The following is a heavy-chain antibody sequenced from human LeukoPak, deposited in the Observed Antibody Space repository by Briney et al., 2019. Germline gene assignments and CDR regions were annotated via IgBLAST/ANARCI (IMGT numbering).Heavy chain of an antibody. CDR3: ARGLVTFFDY. D-gene: IGHD3-9*01. J-gene: IGHJ4*02. V-gene: IGHV3-30*04. Sequence: GGSLRLSCAASGFTFSSNAMHWVRQAPGKRLEWVAVISYDGSNTYHVDSVKGRFTISRDNSKNTLYLQMNSLRAEDTAVYYCARGLVTFFDYWGQGTLVTVSS. CDR2: ISYDGSNT. CDR1: GFTFSSNA.